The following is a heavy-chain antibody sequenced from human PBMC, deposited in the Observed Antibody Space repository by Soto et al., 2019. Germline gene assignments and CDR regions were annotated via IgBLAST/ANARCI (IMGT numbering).Heavy chain of an antibody. Sequence: QVQLVESGGGVVQPGRSLRLSCAASGFTFSSYGMQWVHQAPGKGLEWVAVISYEGRIQYYADSVKGRFTISRDNSKDTLYLQMNSLRAEDTAVYYCAKEGTTKRSYYFDFWGQGTLVTVSS. CDR3: AKEGTTKRSYYFDF. D-gene: IGHD1-26*01. J-gene: IGHJ4*02. CDR2: ISYEGRIQ. V-gene: IGHV3-30*18. CDR1: GFTFSSYG.